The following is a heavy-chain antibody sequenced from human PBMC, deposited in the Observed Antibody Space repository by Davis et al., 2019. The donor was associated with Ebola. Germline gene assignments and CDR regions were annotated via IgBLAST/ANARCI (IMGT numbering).Heavy chain of an antibody. CDR2: INAGNGNT. CDR3: ARVPIYGDPRVIDY. V-gene: IGHV1-3*01. CDR1: GYTFTSYA. Sequence: ASVKVSCKASGYTFTSYAMHWVRQAPGQRLEWMGWINAGNGNTKYSQKFQGRVTITRDTSASTAYMELSSLRSEDTAVYYCARVPIYGDPRVIDYWGQGTLVTVSS. J-gene: IGHJ4*02. D-gene: IGHD4-17*01.